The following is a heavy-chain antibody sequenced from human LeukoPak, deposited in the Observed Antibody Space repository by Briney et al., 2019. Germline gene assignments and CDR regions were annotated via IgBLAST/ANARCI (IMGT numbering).Heavy chain of an antibody. J-gene: IGHJ6*02. CDR1: GFTFSDYY. CDR3: ARCGTPNNYYGYGVDV. CDR2: ISSSSSYT. Sequence: KPGGSLRLSRAASGFTFSDYYMSWIRQAPGKGLEWVSYISSSSSYTNYADSVKGRLTISRDNAKNSLYLQMISLRAEDTAVYYCARCGTPNNYYGYGVDVWGQGTTVIVSS. D-gene: IGHD1-26*01. V-gene: IGHV3-11*03.